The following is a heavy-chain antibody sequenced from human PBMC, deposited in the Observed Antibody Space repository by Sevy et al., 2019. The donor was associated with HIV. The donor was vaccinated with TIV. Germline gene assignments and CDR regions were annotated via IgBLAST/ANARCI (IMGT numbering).Heavy chain of an antibody. Sequence: GGSLRLSCAASGFTFSSHWMFWVRQAPGKGLVWVSHINSHGTITNYADSVKGRFAISRDDAGGTLYLQMNGLIAEDTAVYYCARGQLLQFLEWPSYGLDVWGQGTTVTVSS. V-gene: IGHV3-74*01. CDR3: ARGQLLQFLEWPSYGLDV. CDR1: GFTFSSHW. J-gene: IGHJ6*02. D-gene: IGHD3-3*01. CDR2: INSHGTIT.